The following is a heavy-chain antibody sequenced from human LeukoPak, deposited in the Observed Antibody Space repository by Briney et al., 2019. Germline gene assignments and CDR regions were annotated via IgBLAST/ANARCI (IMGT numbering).Heavy chain of an antibody. CDR3: ARISIAVVPAYFDF. D-gene: IGHD2-2*01. J-gene: IGHJ4*02. V-gene: IGHV4-39*01. Sequence: SETLSLTCTVSGGSISSSSYYWGWIRQPPGKGLEWIGNMYYSGSTYYNPSLKSRVTMSVDTSKKQFSLKLSSVTAADTAVYYCARISIAVVPAYFDFWGQGTLVTVSS. CDR2: MYYSGST. CDR1: GGSISSSSYY.